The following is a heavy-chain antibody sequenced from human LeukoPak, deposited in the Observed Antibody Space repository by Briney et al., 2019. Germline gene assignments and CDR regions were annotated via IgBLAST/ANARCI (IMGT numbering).Heavy chain of an antibody. Sequence: SQTLSLTCTVSGGTISSGGYYWSRIRQHPGKGLEWIGYIYYSGSTYYNPSLKSRVTISVDTSKDQFSLKLSSVTAADTAVYYCAREAVVVTDDAFDIWGQGTMVTVSS. CDR2: IYYSGST. CDR1: GGTISSGGYY. CDR3: AREAVVVTDDAFDI. V-gene: IGHV4-31*03. J-gene: IGHJ3*02. D-gene: IGHD2-15*01.